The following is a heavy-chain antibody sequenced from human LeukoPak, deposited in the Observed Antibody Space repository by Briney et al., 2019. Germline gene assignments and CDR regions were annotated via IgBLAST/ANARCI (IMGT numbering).Heavy chain of an antibody. D-gene: IGHD1-26*01. Sequence: GGSLRLSCAASEFTLSTYWMHWVRQAPGKGLVWVSRINLDGSRTDYADSVKGRFTISRDNAKNTLYLEMNSLRAEDTAVYYCVRGEMSGSYRDVLDFWGQGTLVTVSS. CDR2: INLDGSRT. CDR3: VRGEMSGSYRDVLDF. CDR1: EFTLSTYW. J-gene: IGHJ4*02. V-gene: IGHV3-74*01.